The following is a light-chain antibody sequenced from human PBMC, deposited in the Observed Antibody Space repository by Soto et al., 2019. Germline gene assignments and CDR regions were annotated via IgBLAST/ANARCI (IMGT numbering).Light chain of an antibody. Sequence: DTQMTQSPSSLSASVGDRVTITCRASQRIDNYLNWYQQEAGKAPKLLIYAASHLQNGVPSRFRGSGYGTHYSLTISTLQPEDFAAYYCQQIYFTPWTFGQGTKVEIK. V-gene: IGKV1-39*01. CDR1: QRIDNY. CDR2: AAS. CDR3: QQIYFTPWT. J-gene: IGKJ1*01.